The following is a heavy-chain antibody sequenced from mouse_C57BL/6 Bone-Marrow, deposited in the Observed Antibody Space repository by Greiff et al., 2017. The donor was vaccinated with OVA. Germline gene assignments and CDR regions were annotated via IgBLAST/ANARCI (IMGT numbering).Heavy chain of an antibody. V-gene: IGHV1-82*01. J-gene: IGHJ1*03. CDR3: ARDGAYYGSSNGYYDV. Sequence: QVQLQQSGPELVKPGASVKISCKASGYAFSSSWMNWVKQRPGTGLEWIGRIYPGDGDTNYNGKFKGKATLTADKSSSTAYMQLSSLTSEDSAVYFWARDGAYYGSSNGYYDVWGTGTTVTVST. CDR2: IYPGDGDT. CDR1: GYAFSSSW. D-gene: IGHD1-1*01.